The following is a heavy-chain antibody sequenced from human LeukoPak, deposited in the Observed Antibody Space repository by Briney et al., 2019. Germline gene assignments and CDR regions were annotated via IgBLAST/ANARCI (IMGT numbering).Heavy chain of an antibody. CDR3: ASRSRDGYNWYAFDI. D-gene: IGHD5-24*01. J-gene: IGHJ3*02. CDR2: INPSGGST. CDR1: GYTFTGYY. V-gene: IGHV1-46*01. Sequence: ASVKVSCKASGYTFTGYYMHWVRQAPGQGLEWMGIINPSGGSTSYAQKFQGRVTMTRDTSTSTVYMELSSLRSEDTAVYYCASRSRDGYNWYAFDIWGQGTMVTVSS.